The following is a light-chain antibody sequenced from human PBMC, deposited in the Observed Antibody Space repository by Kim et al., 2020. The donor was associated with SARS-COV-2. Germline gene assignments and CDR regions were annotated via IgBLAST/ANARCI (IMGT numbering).Light chain of an antibody. J-gene: IGKJ1*01. Sequence: PGERVTLSCRASQSVSSSYLTWYQQKPGQAPRLLIYGASTRATGIPARFSGSGSETDFTLTISSLQPEDFAVYYCQQDYNLPTFGQGTKVDIK. CDR3: QQDYNLPT. CDR1: QSVSSSY. V-gene: IGKV3D-7*01. CDR2: GAS.